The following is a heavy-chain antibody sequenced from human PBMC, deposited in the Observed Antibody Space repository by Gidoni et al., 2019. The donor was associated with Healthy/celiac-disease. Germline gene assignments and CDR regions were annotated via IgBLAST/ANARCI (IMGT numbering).Heavy chain of an antibody. V-gene: IGHV3-15*01. CDR1: GFTFSNAW. CDR3: TTGRPPATAMVIF. Sequence: EVQLVESGGGLVKPGGSLRLSCAASGFTFSNAWMSWVRQAPGKGLEWVGRIKSKTDVGTTDYAAPVKGRFTISRDDSKNTLYLQMNSLKTEDTAVYYCTTGRPPATAMVIFWGQGTLVTVSS. J-gene: IGHJ4*02. D-gene: IGHD5-18*01. CDR2: IKSKTDVGTT.